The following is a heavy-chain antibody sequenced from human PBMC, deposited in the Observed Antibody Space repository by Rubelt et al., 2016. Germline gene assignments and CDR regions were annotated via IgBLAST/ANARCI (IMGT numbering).Heavy chain of an antibody. V-gene: IGHV4-31*03. J-gene: IGHJ4*02. CDR1: GGSISSGGYY. CDR3: ARDSGSRIFDY. Sequence: QVQLQESGPGLVKPSQTLSLTCTVSGGSISSGGYYWSWIRQHPGKGLEWIGYSYYSGSTYYNPSLKSRVTISVDTSKNQFALKLSSGTAADTAVYYCARDSGSRIFDYWGQGTLVTVSS. CDR2: SYYSGST. D-gene: IGHD2/OR15-2a*01.